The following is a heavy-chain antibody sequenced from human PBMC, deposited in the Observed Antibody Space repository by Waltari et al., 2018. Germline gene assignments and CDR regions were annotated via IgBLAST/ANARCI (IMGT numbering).Heavy chain of an antibody. CDR2: IYHSGST. J-gene: IGHJ4*02. V-gene: IGHV4-38-2*01. D-gene: IGHD6-19*01. Sequence: QVQLQESGPGLVKPSETLSLTCAVSGYSISRGYYWGWIRQPPGKGLEWIGSIYHSGSTYYNPSLKSRVTISVDTSKNQFSLKLSSVTAADTAVYYCARGKGIAVAGTNDYWGQGTLVAVSS. CDR3: ARGKGIAVAGTNDY. CDR1: GYSISRGYY.